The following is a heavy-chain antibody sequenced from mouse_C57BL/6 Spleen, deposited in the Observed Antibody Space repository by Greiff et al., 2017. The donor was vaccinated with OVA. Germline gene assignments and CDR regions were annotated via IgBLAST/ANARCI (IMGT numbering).Heavy chain of an antibody. CDR1: GYTFTSYW. CDR3: ARGWDGVYAMDY. V-gene: IGHV1-64*01. J-gene: IGHJ4*01. CDR2: IHPNSGST. D-gene: IGHD4-1*01. Sequence: VKLQQPGAELVKPGASVKLSCKASGYTFTSYWMHWVKQRPGQGLEWIGMIHPNSGSTNYNEKFKSKATLTVDKSSSTAYMQLSSLTSEDSAVYYCARGWDGVYAMDYWGQGTSVTVSS.